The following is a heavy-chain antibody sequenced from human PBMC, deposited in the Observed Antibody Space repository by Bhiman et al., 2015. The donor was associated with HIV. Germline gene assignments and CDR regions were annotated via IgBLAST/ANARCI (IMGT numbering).Heavy chain of an antibody. Sequence: QVQLVESGGGVVQPGGSLRLSCAASGFTFSRYAMHWVRQAPGKGLEWVAFLRYDGSNKYYGDSVKGRFTISRDNSKNTLYLQMNSLRAADTAVYYCAKNRIMTGYSYAMDVWGQGDHGHRLL. V-gene: IGHV3-30*02. CDR3: AKNRIMTGYSYAMDV. D-gene: IGHD3-9*01. CDR1: GFTFSRYA. J-gene: IGHJ6*02. CDR2: LRYDGSNK.